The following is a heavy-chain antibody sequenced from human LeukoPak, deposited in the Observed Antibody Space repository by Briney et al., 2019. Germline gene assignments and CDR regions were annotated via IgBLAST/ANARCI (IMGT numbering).Heavy chain of an antibody. J-gene: IGHJ4*02. CDR3: ATDRRSLERPWYFDY. V-gene: IGHV3-23*01. D-gene: IGHD1-1*01. CDR2: ISGSGGST. Sequence: PGVSLRLSSAASRCTFNSYDMSWVRQAPGKGLEGVSDISGSGGSTYYADSVKGRFTSSRDNSKNTLYQQMNSMRGADTAVYYCATDRRSLERPWYFDYWGQGTLVTVSS. CDR1: RCTFNSYD.